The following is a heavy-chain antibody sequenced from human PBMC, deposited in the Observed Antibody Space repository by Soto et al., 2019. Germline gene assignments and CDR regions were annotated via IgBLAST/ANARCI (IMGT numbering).Heavy chain of an antibody. J-gene: IGHJ3*02. Sequence: SETLSLTCTVSGGSISSYYWSWIRQPPGKGLEWIGYIYYSGSTNYNPSLKSRVTISVDTSKNQFSLKLSSVTAADTAVYYCARGSSGDPMTMVRGTTTDAFDIWGQGTMVTVSS. V-gene: IGHV4-59*01. CDR1: GGSISSYY. D-gene: IGHD3-10*01. CDR2: IYYSGST. CDR3: ARGSSGDPMTMVRGTTTDAFDI.